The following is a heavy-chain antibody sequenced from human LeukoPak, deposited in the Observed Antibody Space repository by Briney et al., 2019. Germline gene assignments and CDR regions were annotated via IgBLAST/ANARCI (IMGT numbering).Heavy chain of an antibody. CDR3: ARDNVPGYFDN. V-gene: IGHV4-39*07. Sequence: SETLSLTCTVSGGSISSSSYYWGWIRQPPGKGLEWIVSIYYSGSTYYNPSLQSRVTISVDTSKNQFSLKMTSLTAADTAVYYCARDNVPGYFDNWDQGTLITVSS. J-gene: IGHJ4*02. CDR1: GGSISSSSYY. CDR2: IYYSGST. D-gene: IGHD2-8*01.